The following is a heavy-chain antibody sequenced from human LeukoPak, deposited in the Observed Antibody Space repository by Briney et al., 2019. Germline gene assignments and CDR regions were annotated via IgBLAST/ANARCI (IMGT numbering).Heavy chain of an antibody. CDR2: IRYDGSNK. V-gene: IGHV3-30*02. D-gene: IGHD3-22*01. CDR3: AKPGRKYYYDSSGYSFDY. Sequence: PGGSLRLSCAASGFTFSSYGMHWVRQAPGKGLEWVAFIRYDGSNKYYADSVKGRFTISRDNSKNTLYLQMNSLRAEDTAVYYCAKPGRKYYYDSSGYSFDYWGQGTLVTVSS. J-gene: IGHJ4*02. CDR1: GFTFSSYG.